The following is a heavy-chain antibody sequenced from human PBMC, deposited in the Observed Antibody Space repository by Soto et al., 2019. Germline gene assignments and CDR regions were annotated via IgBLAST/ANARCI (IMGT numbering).Heavy chain of an antibody. D-gene: IGHD6-19*01. CDR3: ARDGRGSYSSGWYYFDY. CDR1: GYTFTSYY. Sequence: ASVKVSCKASGYTFTSYYMHWVRQAPGQGLEWMGIINPSGGSTSYAQKFQGRVTMTRDTSTSTVYMELSSLRSEDTAVYYCARDGRGSYSSGWYYFDYWGQGTLVTVSS. V-gene: IGHV1-46*01. CDR2: INPSGGST. J-gene: IGHJ4*02.